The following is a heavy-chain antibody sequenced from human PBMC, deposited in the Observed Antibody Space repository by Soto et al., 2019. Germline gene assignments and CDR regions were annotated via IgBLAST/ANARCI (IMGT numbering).Heavy chain of an antibody. CDR1: GGTFSSYT. J-gene: IGHJ5*02. CDR2: IIPILGIA. D-gene: IGHD3-16*01. Sequence: QDQLVQSGAEVKKPGSSVKVSCKASGGTFSSYTISWVRQAPGQGLEWRGRIIPILGIANYAQKFQGRVTITADKSTSTAYMELSSLRPEDTVVYYCARGGDWFDPWGQGTLVNVSS. CDR3: ARGGDWFDP. V-gene: IGHV1-69*02.